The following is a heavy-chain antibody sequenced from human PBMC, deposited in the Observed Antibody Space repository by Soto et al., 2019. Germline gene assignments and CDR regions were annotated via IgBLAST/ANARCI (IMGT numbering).Heavy chain of an antibody. J-gene: IGHJ4*02. D-gene: IGHD3-22*01. CDR2: IIPMLGTP. CDR3: ASPLQYYDSSGYYPFDY. CDR1: GGTFSSLA. V-gene: IGHV1-69*01. Sequence: QVQLVQSGAEVKKTGSSVKVSCKASGGTFSSLAICWVRQAPGQGLEWMGGIIPMLGTPNYAQKFQGRITITADESTTTAYLELSSLRCEETAVYYCASPLQYYDSSGYYPFDYWGQGTLVTVSS.